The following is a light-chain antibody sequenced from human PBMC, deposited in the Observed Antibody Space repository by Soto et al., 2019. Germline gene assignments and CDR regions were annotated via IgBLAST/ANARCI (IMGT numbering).Light chain of an antibody. V-gene: IGLV2-14*01. J-gene: IGLJ2*01. CDR2: EVT. CDR3: ASYTRTTTLV. CDR1: SSDIGGHDY. Sequence: QSALTQPASVSGSPGQSITISCTGTSSDIGGHDYVFWYQQYPGKAPKLLISEVTNRPSGVSRRFSGSKSGATASLTITGLLAEDEADYYCASYTRTTTLVFGGGTKVTVL.